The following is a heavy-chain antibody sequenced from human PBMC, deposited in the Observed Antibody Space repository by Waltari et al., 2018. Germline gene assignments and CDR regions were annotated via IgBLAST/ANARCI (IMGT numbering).Heavy chain of an antibody. CDR1: GYSISGGYS. CDR2: IYHSGTT. CDR3: ARDRYSGSPKLYYFDY. D-gene: IGHD5-12*01. J-gene: IGHJ4*02. V-gene: IGHV4-38-2*02. Sequence: QVQLQESGPGLVKPSETLSLTCTVSGYSISGGYSWGWIRQPPGKGLEWIGNIYHSGTTYYNPSLKSRVTISVDTSKNQLSLKLNSVTAADTAVYYCARDRYSGSPKLYYFDYWGQGALVTVSS.